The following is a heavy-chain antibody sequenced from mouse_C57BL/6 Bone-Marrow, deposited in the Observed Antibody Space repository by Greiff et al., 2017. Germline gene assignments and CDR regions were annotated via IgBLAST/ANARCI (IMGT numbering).Heavy chain of an antibody. J-gene: IGHJ2*01. CDR3: ARGRLRRGRYFDY. CDR1: GYTFTDYN. V-gene: IGHV1-22*01. Sequence: VQLQQSGPELVKPGASVKMSCKASGYTFTDYNMHWVKQSHGKSLEWIGYINPNNGGTSYNQKFKGKATLTVNKSSSTAYMELRSLTSEDSAVYYCARGRLRRGRYFDYGGQGTTLTVSS. D-gene: IGHD2-4*01. CDR2: INPNNGGT.